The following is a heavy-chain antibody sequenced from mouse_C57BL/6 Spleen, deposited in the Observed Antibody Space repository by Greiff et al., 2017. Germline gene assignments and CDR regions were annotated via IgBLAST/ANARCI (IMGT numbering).Heavy chain of an antibody. Sequence: QVQLQQPGAELVMPGASVKLSCKASGYTFTSYWMHWVKQRPGQGLEWIGEIDPSDSYTNYNQKFKGKSTLTVDKSSSTAYMQLSSLTSEDSAVFYCARSYYEFAYWGKGTLVTVSA. J-gene: IGHJ3*01. CDR1: GYTFTSYW. CDR2: IDPSDSYT. V-gene: IGHV1-69*01. D-gene: IGHD1-1*01. CDR3: ARSYYEFAY.